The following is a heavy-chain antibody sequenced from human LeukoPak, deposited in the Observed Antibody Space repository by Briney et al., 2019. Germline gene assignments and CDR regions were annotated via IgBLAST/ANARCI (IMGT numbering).Heavy chain of an antibody. CDR2: IWYDGSNE. CDR1: GFTFSSYG. Sequence: PGGSLRLSCAASGFTFSSYGMHWVRQAPGKGLEWVAVIWYDGSNEYYADSVKGRFTISRDNSKNTLYLQMNSLRAEDTAVYYCARDAPIKRFLEWLPTRNYGMDVWGQGTTVTVSS. J-gene: IGHJ6*02. D-gene: IGHD3-3*01. V-gene: IGHV3-33*01. CDR3: ARDAPIKRFLEWLPTRNYGMDV.